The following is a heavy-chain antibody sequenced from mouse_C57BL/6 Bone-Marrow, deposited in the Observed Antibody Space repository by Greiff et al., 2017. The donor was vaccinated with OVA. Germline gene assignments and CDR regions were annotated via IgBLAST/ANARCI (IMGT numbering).Heavy chain of an antibody. CDR3: ARQLQDYAMDY. CDR2: ISNGGGST. Sequence: EVKLQESGGGLVQPGGSLKLSCAASGFTFSDYYMYWVRQTPEKRLEWVAYISNGGGSTYYPDTVKGRFTISRDNAKNTLYLQMSRLKSEDTAMYYCARQLQDYAMDYWGQGTSVTVSS. D-gene: IGHD3-2*02. J-gene: IGHJ4*01. CDR1: GFTFSDYY. V-gene: IGHV5-12*01.